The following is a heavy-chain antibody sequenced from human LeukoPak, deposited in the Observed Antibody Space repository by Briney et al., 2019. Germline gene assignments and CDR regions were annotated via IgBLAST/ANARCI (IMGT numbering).Heavy chain of an antibody. CDR2: ISYDGSNK. CDR1: GFTFSSYG. V-gene: IGHV3-30*18. D-gene: IGHD5-24*01. CDR3: AKEQMAY. Sequence: PGGSLRLSCAASGFTFSSYGMHWVRQAPGKGLEWVAVISYDGSNKYYADSVKGRFTISRDNSKNTLYLQMNSLRAEDTAVYYCAKEQMAYWGQGTLVNGSS. J-gene: IGHJ4*02.